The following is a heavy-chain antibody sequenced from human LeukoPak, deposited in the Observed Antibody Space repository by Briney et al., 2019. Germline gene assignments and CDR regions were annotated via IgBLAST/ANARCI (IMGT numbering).Heavy chain of an antibody. CDR2: ITTSDGNT. CDR3: AKVFHYDSSGYYLYYFDY. J-gene: IGHJ4*02. D-gene: IGHD3-22*01. CDR1: GFTFSSYT. V-gene: IGHV3-23*01. Sequence: PGGSLRLSCAASGFTFSSYTMSWVRQAPGKGLEWVSTITTSDGNTYYADSVKGRFTISRDNSKNTLYLQMNSLRAEDTAVYYCAKVFHYDSSGYYLYYFDYWGQGTLVTVSS.